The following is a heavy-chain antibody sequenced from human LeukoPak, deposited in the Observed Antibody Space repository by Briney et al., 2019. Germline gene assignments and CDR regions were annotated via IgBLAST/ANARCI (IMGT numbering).Heavy chain of an antibody. CDR2: IYSSGST. Sequence: GGSLRLSCAASGFTVSSNYMTWVRQAPGKGLEWLSIIYSSGSTYYADSVKGRFTISRDNSKNTLYLQMNSLRAEDTAVYYCAKSTYYYDSSGYLYAFDIWGQGTMVTVSS. V-gene: IGHV3-53*01. D-gene: IGHD3-22*01. J-gene: IGHJ3*02. CDR1: GFTVSSNY. CDR3: AKSTYYYDSSGYLYAFDI.